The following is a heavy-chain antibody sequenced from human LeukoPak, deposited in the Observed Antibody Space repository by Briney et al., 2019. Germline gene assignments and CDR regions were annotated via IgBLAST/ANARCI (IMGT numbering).Heavy chain of an antibody. CDR3: ARGPLAGWYGDYQYYFDY. D-gene: IGHD4-17*01. V-gene: IGHV3-30-3*01. CDR2: ISYDGSNK. Sequence: GGSLRLSCAASGFTFSSYAMHWVRQAPGKGLEWVAVISYDGSNKYYADSVKGRFTISRDNSKNTLYLQMNSLRAEDTAVYYCARGPLAGWYGDYQYYFDYWGQGTLVTVSS. J-gene: IGHJ4*02. CDR1: GFTFSSYA.